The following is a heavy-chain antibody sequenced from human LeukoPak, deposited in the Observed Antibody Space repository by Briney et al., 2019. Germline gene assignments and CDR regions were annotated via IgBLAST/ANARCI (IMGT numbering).Heavy chain of an antibody. J-gene: IGHJ6*03. CDR3: ARERITMVRGGIYYMDV. Sequence: ASVKVSCKASGGTFSSYAISWVRQAPGQGLEWMGRIIPIFGTANYAQKFQGRVTITTDESTSTAYMELSSLRSEDTAVYYCARERITMVRGGIYYMDVWGKGTTVTVSS. CDR1: GGTFSSYA. D-gene: IGHD3-10*01. V-gene: IGHV1-69*05. CDR2: IIPIFGTA.